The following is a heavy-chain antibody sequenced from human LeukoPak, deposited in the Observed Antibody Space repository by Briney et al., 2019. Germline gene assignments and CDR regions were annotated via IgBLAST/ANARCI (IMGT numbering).Heavy chain of an antibody. J-gene: IGHJ4*02. Sequence: GGSLRLSCAASGFTFSSHSMNWVRQAPGKGLEWVSAVTGSGGSTYYADSVKGRFTISRDNSKNTLYLQMNSLRAEDTAVYYCAKDRRGYSGYDWNLVDYWGQGTLVTVSS. CDR3: AKDRRGYSGYDWNLVDY. CDR2: VTGSGGST. V-gene: IGHV3-23*01. D-gene: IGHD5-12*01. CDR1: GFTFSSHS.